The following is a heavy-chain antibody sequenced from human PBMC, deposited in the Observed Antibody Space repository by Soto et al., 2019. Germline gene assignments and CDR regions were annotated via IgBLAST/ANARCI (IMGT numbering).Heavy chain of an antibody. CDR1: GFSLSTSGVG. D-gene: IGHD6-13*01. J-gene: IGHJ4*02. Sequence: QITLKESGPTLVRPTQTLTLTCTFSGFSLSTSGVGVGWIRQPPGKALEWLALIYWDDDMRYSPSLKSRLTITKDTPKTQVVLTLTNMDPVDTATYYCAHLYRSSWYDYWGQGTLVTVSS. V-gene: IGHV2-5*02. CDR2: IYWDDDM. CDR3: AHLYRSSWYDY.